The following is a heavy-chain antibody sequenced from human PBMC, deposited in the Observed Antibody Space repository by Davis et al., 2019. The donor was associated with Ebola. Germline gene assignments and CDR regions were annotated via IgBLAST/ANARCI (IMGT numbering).Heavy chain of an antibody. CDR2: INAYNGNT. J-gene: IGHJ6*02. Sequence: AASVKVSCKASGYTFTSYGISWVRQAPGQGLEWMGWINAYNGNTNYAQKLQGRVTMTADTSTSTAYMELRSLRSDDTAVYYCAREGGSYYYYGMDVWGQGTTVTVSS. V-gene: IGHV1-18*01. CDR1: GYTFTSYG. CDR3: AREGGSYYYYGMDV. D-gene: IGHD3-16*01.